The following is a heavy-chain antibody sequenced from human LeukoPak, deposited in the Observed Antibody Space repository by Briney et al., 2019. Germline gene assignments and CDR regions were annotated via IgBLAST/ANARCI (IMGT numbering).Heavy chain of an antibody. CDR2: IYYPVDT. J-gene: IGHJ3*02. Sequence: SETLSLTCTVSGDSFIGSFWSWIRQAPGKGLEWIGYIYYPVDTNYNPSLQSRVTMSVDISTKQFSLRLTSVTAADTAVYYCARLLDNDSSGDPDTFDMWGQGTVVTVSS. V-gene: IGHV4-59*01. D-gene: IGHD3-22*01. CDR3: ARLLDNDSSGDPDTFDM. CDR1: GDSFIGSF.